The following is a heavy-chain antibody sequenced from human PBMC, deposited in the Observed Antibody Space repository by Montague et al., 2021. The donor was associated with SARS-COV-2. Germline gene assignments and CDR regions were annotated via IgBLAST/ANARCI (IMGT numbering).Heavy chain of an antibody. Sequence: SETLSLTCTVSGASISSSSYYWGWIRQPPGKGLEWIGSIYYSGSTYYNPPLKSRVTISVDTSKNQFSLKLSSVTAADTAVYYCARDLWVWLSIEGSFDYWGQGTLVTVSS. CDR3: ARDLWVWLSIEGSFDY. V-gene: IGHV4-39*07. CDR2: IYYSGST. J-gene: IGHJ4*02. D-gene: IGHD5-12*01. CDR1: GASISSSSYY.